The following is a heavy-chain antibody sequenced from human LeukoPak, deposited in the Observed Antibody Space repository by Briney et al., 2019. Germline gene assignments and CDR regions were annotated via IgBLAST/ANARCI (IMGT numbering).Heavy chain of an antibody. CDR2: ISSSSSTI. V-gene: IGHV3-48*04. D-gene: IGHD1-26*01. CDR1: GFTFSSYS. Sequence: GGSLRLSCAASGFTFSSYSENWVRQAPGKGLEWVSYISSSSSTIYYADSVKGRFTIPRDNAKNSLYLQMNSLRAEDTAVYYCARVRGSYSGFFDLWGRGTLVTVSS. CDR3: ARVRGSYSGFFDL. J-gene: IGHJ2*01.